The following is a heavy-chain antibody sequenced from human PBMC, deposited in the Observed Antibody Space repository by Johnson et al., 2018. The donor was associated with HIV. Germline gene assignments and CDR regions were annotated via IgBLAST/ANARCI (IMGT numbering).Heavy chain of an antibody. CDR2: ITSKRAAATT. J-gene: IGHJ3*02. D-gene: IGHD3-22*01. V-gene: IGHV3-15*01. CDR3: TTVDSSGYHNDAFDI. Sequence: VQLVESGGGCAKPGGSLRLSCAVSGFSFTKAWMSWVRQAQGQGLEWVGQITSKRAAATTDYAAPVRGRLPISRDDSRNTLYLQMNSLKTEDTAVYYCTTVDSSGYHNDAFDIWGQGTMVTVSS. CDR1: GFSFTKAW.